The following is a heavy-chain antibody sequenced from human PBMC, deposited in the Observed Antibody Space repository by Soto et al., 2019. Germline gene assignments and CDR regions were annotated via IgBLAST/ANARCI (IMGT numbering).Heavy chain of an antibody. D-gene: IGHD5-18*01. CDR2: IKQDGSEK. J-gene: IGHJ6*02. Sequence: GGSLRLSCAASGFTFSNYWMSWVRQVPGKGLEWVANIKQDGSEKYYVDSVKGRFTISRDNAKNSLYLQMNSLRAEDTAVYYCARGSALDSYGTYGMDVWGQGTTVTVSS. CDR1: GFTFSNYW. V-gene: IGHV3-7*01. CDR3: ARGSALDSYGTYGMDV.